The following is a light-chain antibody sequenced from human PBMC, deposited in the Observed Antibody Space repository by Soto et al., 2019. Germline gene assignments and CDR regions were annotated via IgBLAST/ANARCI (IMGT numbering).Light chain of an antibody. J-gene: IGKJ4*01. CDR2: AAS. CDR1: QDISSY. Sequence: DIQMTQSPSSLSASVGDRVTITCRASQDISSYLVWFQQKPGKAPKSLIYAASSLQSGVPSKLSRTQSGTHSTLTISSLHPEDFATYSYHQYKSYPLTFGGGASVEIK. V-gene: IGKV1-16*02. CDR3: HQYKSYPLT.